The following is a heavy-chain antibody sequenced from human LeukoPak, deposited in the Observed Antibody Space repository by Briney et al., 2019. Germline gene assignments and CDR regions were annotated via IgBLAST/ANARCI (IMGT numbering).Heavy chain of an antibody. CDR1: GGSISSSTYY. CDR2: ISYSGIT. V-gene: IGHV4-39*02. J-gene: IGHJ4*02. Sequence: SETLSLTCTVSGGSISSSTYYWGWVRQPPGKGLEWIGTISYSGITYYNPSLKSRVTISVDTSKNHFSLKLTSVTAADTAVYYCATRLGELSFYDYWGQGTLVTVSS. D-gene: IGHD3-16*02. CDR3: ATRLGELSFYDY.